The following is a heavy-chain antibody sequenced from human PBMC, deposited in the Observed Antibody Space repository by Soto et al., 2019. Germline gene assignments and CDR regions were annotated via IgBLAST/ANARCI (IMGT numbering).Heavy chain of an antibody. CDR1: GGSISSGGYY. J-gene: IGHJ3*02. D-gene: IGHD6-13*01. Sequence: QVQLQESGPGLVKPSQTLSLTCTVSGGSISSGGYYWSWIRQHPGKGLEWIGYIYYSGTTYYNPSLKSRVALSVDTSKNQFSLKLSSVTAADTAVYYCARESPSISWFDGAEAFDIWGQGTMVTVSS. V-gene: IGHV4-31*03. CDR3: ARESPSISWFDGAEAFDI. CDR2: IYYSGTT.